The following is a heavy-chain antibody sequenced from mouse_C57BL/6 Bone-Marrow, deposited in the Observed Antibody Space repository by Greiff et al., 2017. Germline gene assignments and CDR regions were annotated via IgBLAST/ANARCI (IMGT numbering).Heavy chain of an antibody. J-gene: IGHJ3*01. D-gene: IGHD2-2*01. V-gene: IGHV1-15*01. Sequence: QVQLQQSGAELVRPGASVTLSCKASGYTFTDYEMHWVKQTPVHGLEWIGAIDPETGGTAYNQKFKGKAILTADKSSSTAYMELRSLTSEDSAVYYCTPGYDVCWFAYWGQGTLVTVSA. CDR1: GYTFTDYE. CDR3: TPGYDVCWFAY. CDR2: IDPETGGT.